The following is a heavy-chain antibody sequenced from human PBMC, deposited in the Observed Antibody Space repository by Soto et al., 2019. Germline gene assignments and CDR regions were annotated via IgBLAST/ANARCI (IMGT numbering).Heavy chain of an antibody. D-gene: IGHD4-17*01. CDR2: INPSGGST. V-gene: IGHV1-46*01. J-gene: IGHJ6*02. CDR1: GYTFTSYY. CDR3: ARDWRYGDYANYYYGMDV. Sequence: ASVKVSCKASGYTFTSYYMHWVRHAPGEGLEWMGIINPSGGSTSYAQKFQGRVTMTRDTSTSTVYMDLSSLRSEDTAVYYCARDWRYGDYANYYYGMDVWGQGTTVTVSS.